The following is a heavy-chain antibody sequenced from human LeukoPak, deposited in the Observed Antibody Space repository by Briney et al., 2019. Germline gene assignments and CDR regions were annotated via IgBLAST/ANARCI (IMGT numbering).Heavy chain of an antibody. V-gene: IGHV1-69*04. CDR2: IIPILGIA. CDR1: GGTFSSYA. D-gene: IGHD2-2*01. CDR3: AREGRTSPIDY. Sequence: SVKVSCKASGGTFSSYAISWVRQAPGRGVEWMGRIIPILGIANYAQKLQGRVTMTTDTSTSTAYMELRSLRSDDTAVYYCAREGRTSPIDYWGQGTLVTVSS. J-gene: IGHJ4*02.